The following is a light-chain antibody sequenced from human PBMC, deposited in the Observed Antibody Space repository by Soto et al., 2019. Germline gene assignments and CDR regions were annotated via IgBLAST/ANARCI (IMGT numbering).Light chain of an antibody. V-gene: IGLV2-11*01. J-gene: IGLJ2*01. Sequence: QSALSQPRSVSGSPGQSVTGSCTGTSSDVGGYNYVSWYQQHPGKAPKLIISDVTNRPSGVPDRFSGSKSGNTASLTISGLQGEDEAEYYCCSYGGSYTLIFGGGTKLTVL. CDR3: CSYGGSYTLI. CDR1: SSDVGGYNY. CDR2: DVT.